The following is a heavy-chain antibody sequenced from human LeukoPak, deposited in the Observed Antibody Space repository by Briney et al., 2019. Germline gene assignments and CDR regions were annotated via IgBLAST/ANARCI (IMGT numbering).Heavy chain of an antibody. V-gene: IGHV4-59*06. CDR2: LYYSGNT. D-gene: IGHD2/OR15-2a*01. CDR1: GGSISSYY. J-gene: IGHJ6*02. Sequence: SETLSLTCTVSGGSISSYYWGWLRKPQGRGRGGFGYLYYSGNTYYNPSLQSRVSISVDTSKNQLSLNLTSVTAADTAVFYCARGHSTSSAYHCNAMDVWGQGTTVTVSS. CDR3: ARGHSTSSAYHCNAMDV.